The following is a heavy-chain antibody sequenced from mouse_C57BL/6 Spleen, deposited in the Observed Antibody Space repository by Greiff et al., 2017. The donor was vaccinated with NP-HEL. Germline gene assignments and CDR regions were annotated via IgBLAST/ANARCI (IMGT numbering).Heavy chain of an antibody. J-gene: IGHJ1*03. CDR2: IHPNSGST. V-gene: IGHV1-64*01. CDR1: GYTFTSYW. CDR3: ARTPIYYGSPYWYFDV. Sequence: QVQLQQPGAELVKPGASVKLSCKASGYTFTSYWMHWVKQRPGQGLEWIGMIHPNSGSTNYNAKFKSKATLTVDKSSSTAYMQLSSLTSEDSAVYYCARTPIYYGSPYWYFDVWGTGTTVTVAS. D-gene: IGHD1-1*01.